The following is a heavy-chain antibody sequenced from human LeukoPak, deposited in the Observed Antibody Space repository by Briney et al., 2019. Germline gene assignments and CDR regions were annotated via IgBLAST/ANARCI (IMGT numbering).Heavy chain of an antibody. J-gene: IGHJ4*02. CDR2: INPSGGST. D-gene: IGHD3-9*01. CDR3: ARGYDILTGYPHYFDY. Sequence: ASVKVSCKASGYTFTNYYMHWVRQAPRQGLEWMGIINPSGGSTSYAQKFQGRVTMTTDTSTSTAYMELRSLRSDDTAVYYCARGYDILTGYPHYFDYWGQGTLVTVSS. V-gene: IGHV1-46*01. CDR1: GYTFTNYY.